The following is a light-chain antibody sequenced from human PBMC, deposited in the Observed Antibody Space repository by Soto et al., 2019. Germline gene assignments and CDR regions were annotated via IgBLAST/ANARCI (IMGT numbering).Light chain of an antibody. CDR3: QQYNKWPPVT. CDR1: QSIGGF. J-gene: IGKJ4*01. CDR2: AAS. Sequence: DIQMTQSPSSLSVSVGDRVTITCRASQSIGGFLNWYQQKLGKAPKLLIYAASSLQSGVPSRFSGSGSGTDFTLTISSLQSEDFAVYYCQQYNKWPPVTFGGGTRWVS. V-gene: IGKV1-39*01.